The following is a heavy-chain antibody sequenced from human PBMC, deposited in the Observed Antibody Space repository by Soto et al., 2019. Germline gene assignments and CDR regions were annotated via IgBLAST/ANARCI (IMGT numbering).Heavy chain of an antibody. J-gene: IGHJ5*02. V-gene: IGHV5-10-1*01. CDR2: IDPSDSYT. D-gene: IGHD2-15*01. Sequence: PGESLKISCKGSGYSFTSYWISWVRQMPGKGREWMGRIDPSDSYTNYSPSFQGHVTISADKSISTAYLQWSSLKASDTAMYYCARLEYCSGGSCYPRYNWFDPWGQGTLVTVSS. CDR3: ARLEYCSGGSCYPRYNWFDP. CDR1: GYSFTSYW.